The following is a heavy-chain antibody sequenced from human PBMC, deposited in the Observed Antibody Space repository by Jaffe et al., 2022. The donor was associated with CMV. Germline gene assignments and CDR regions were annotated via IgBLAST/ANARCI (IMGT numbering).Heavy chain of an antibody. J-gene: IGHJ6*03. D-gene: IGHD4-4*01. CDR3: ASGDRYSNYGYYYYYMDV. CDR1: GGSISSSSYY. Sequence: QLQLQESGPGLVKPSETLSLTCTVSGGSISSSSYYWGWIRQPPGKGLEWIGSIYYSGSTYYNPSLKSRVTISVDTSKNQFSLKLSSVTAADTAVYYCASGDRYSNYGYYYYYMDVWGKGTTVTVSS. CDR2: IYYSGST. V-gene: IGHV4-39*01.